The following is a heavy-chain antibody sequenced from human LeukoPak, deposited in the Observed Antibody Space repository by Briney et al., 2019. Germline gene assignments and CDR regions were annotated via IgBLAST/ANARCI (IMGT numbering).Heavy chain of an antibody. CDR1: GGSVSSGSYY. CDR3: ARAGLTVVTRDFDY. Sequence: PSETLSLTCTVSGGSVSSGSYYWSWIRQPPGKGLEWIGYIYYSGSTNYNPSLKSRVTISVDTSKNQFSLKLSSVTAADTAVYYCARAGLTVVTRDFDYWGQGTLVTVSS. J-gene: IGHJ4*02. D-gene: IGHD4-23*01. CDR2: IYYSGST. V-gene: IGHV4-61*01.